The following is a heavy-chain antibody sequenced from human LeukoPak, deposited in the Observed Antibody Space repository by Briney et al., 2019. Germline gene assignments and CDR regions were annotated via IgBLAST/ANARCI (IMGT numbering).Heavy chain of an antibody. J-gene: IGHJ4*02. Sequence: GGTLRLSCAASGFTFSNHGMNWVRQAPGKGLEWVSGISPSGDITYYADSVKGRFTISRDNSKNTLHLEVISLTAEDTAVYYCAKDDAWIRFGEWSQGTLVTVSS. V-gene: IGHV3-23*01. CDR1: GFTFSNHG. CDR2: ISPSGDIT. CDR3: AKDDAWIRFGE. D-gene: IGHD3-10*01.